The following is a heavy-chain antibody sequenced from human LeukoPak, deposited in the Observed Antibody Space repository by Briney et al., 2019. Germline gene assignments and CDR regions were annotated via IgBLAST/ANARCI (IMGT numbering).Heavy chain of an antibody. CDR2: ISSRGTTK. V-gene: IGHV3-48*01. Sequence: PGGSLRLSCEVSGFTFSSSRMNWVRQAPGKGLEWVSYISSRGTTKHYADSVKGRFTISRDNAKNALYLQMNSLRAEDTAVYYCARGVGQWQFDYWGQGTLVTVSS. J-gene: IGHJ4*02. CDR3: ARGVGQWQFDY. D-gene: IGHD6-19*01. CDR1: GFTFSSSR.